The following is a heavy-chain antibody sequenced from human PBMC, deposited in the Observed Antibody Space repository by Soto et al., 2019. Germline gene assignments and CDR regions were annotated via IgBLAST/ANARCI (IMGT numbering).Heavy chain of an antibody. V-gene: IGHV3-30*18. CDR1: GFTFSSYG. CDR2: ISYDGSNK. Sequence: QVQLVESGGGVVQPGRSLRLSCAASGFTFSSYGMHWVRQAPGKGLEWVAVISYDGSNKYYADSVKGRFTISRDNSKNTLYLQMNSLRAEDTAVYYYAKDKLVSNWNYVFGQPGGYWGQGTLVTVSS. D-gene: IGHD1-7*01. J-gene: IGHJ4*02. CDR3: AKDKLVSNWNYVFGQPGGY.